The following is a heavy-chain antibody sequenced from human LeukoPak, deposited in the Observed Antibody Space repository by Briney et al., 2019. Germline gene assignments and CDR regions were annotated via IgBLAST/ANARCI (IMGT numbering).Heavy chain of an antibody. Sequence: GGSLRLSCAASGFTFSNYWMSWVRQVPGKGLEWVANIKKDGSEKYYVDSVKGRFTISRDNAKNSLYLQMNSLRAEDTAVYYCARDIGWYYFDYWGQGTLVTVSS. D-gene: IGHD6-19*01. V-gene: IGHV3-7*04. CDR2: IKKDGSEK. CDR1: GFTFSNYW. J-gene: IGHJ4*02. CDR3: ARDIGWYYFDY.